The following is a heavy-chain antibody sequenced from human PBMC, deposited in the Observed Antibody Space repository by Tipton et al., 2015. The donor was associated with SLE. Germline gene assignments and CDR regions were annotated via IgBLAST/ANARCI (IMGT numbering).Heavy chain of an antibody. D-gene: IGHD3-16*02. CDR1: GGSISSGSYY. V-gene: IGHV4-31*03. CDR3: ARGVYDYIWGSYRRVAVDI. J-gene: IGHJ3*02. CDR2: IYYSGGT. Sequence: TLSLTCTVSGGSISSGSYYWGWIRQHPRKGLEWIGYIYYSGGTYYNPSLKSRVTISVDTSKNQFSLKLSSVTAADTAVYYCARGVYDYIWGSYRRVAVDIWGQGTMVTVSS.